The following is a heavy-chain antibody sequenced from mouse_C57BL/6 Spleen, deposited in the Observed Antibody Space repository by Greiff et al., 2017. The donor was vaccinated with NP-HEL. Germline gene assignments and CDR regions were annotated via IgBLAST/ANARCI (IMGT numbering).Heavy chain of an antibody. CDR1: GFSLTSYA. CDR2: IWTGGGT. V-gene: IGHV2-9-1*01. Sequence: VKLMESGPGLVAPSQSLSITCTVSGFSLTSYAISWVRQPPGKGLEWLGVIWTGGGTNYNSALKSRLSISKDNSKSQVFLKMNSLQTDDTARYYCARPNWDVCYAMDYWGQGTSVTVSS. J-gene: IGHJ4*01. D-gene: IGHD4-1*01. CDR3: ARPNWDVCYAMDY.